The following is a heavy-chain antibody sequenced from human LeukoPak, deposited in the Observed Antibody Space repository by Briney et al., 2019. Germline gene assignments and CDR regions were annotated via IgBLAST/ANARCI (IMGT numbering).Heavy chain of an antibody. CDR2: INHSGST. J-gene: IGHJ4*02. CDR3: ARGQIGLRYFDWLSNPCFDY. D-gene: IGHD3-9*01. Sequence: SETLSLTCAVYGGSFSGYYWSWIRQPPGKGLEWIGEINHSGSTNYNPSLKSRVTISVDTSKNQFSLKLSPVTAADTAVYYCARGQIGLRYFDWLSNPCFDYWGQGTLVTVSS. CDR1: GGSFSGYY. V-gene: IGHV4-34*01.